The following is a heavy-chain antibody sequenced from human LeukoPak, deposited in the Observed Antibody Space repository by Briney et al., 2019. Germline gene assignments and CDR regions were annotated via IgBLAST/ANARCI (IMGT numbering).Heavy chain of an antibody. CDR3: AKDSNSGYVSVGPDY. D-gene: IGHD5-12*01. CDR2: LRYDARNE. CDR1: GLVFSNYG. Sequence: GGSLTLSCQTSGLVFSNYGMHWVRQAPDKGLEWVAYLRYDARNEYYADSVNGRFFISRDNSRNTLYLQMNSLRAEDTGVYSCAKDSNSGYVSVGPDYWGRGTLVTVSS. V-gene: IGHV3-30*02. J-gene: IGHJ4*02.